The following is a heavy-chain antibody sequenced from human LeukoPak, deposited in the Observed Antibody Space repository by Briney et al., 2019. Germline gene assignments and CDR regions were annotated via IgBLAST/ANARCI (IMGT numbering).Heavy chain of an antibody. CDR1: GGSISSYY. J-gene: IGHJ4*02. V-gene: IGHV4-59*01. Sequence: PSETLSLTCTVSGGSISSYYWSWIRQPPGKGLEWIGYMYYSWSTNYNPSLKSRVTISVDTSKNQFSLKLSSVTAADTAVYYCASLRSGYADYWGQGTLVTVSS. D-gene: IGHD5-12*01. CDR2: MYYSWST. CDR3: ASLRSGYADY.